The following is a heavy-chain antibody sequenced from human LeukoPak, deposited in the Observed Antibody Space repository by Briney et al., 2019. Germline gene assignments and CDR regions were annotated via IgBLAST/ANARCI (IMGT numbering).Heavy chain of an antibody. D-gene: IGHD3-22*01. CDR1: GFTVSSNY. J-gene: IGHJ4*02. CDR2: IYRGGST. CDR3: ACTHNYYDSSAYYYEDDY. V-gene: IGHV3-53*01. Sequence: GGSLRLSCAASGFTVSSNYMSGVRQAPGKGLEWVSVIYRGGSTYYADAGKGRFTVSRDNSKSTLYLQMNSPRAEDTAVYYCACTHNYYDSSAYYYEDDYWGQGTLVTVSS.